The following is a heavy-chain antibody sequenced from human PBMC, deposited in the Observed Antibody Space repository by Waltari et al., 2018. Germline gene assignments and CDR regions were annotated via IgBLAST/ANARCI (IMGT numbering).Heavy chain of an antibody. CDR3: ARDNTYYYGSGSPSRDY. J-gene: IGHJ4*02. CDR1: GYSISSGYY. Sequence: QVQLQESGPGLVKPSETLSLTCAVSGYSISSGYYWGWIRQPPGKGLEWIGSIYHSGSTDHNPALTSRVTISVDTSKNQFSLKLSSVTAADTAVYYCARDNTYYYGSGSPSRDYWGQGTLVTVSS. CDR2: IYHSGST. V-gene: IGHV4-38-2*02. D-gene: IGHD3-10*01.